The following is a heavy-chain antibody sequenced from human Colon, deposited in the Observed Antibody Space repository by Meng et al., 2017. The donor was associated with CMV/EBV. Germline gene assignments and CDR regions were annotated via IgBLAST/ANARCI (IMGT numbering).Heavy chain of an antibody. Sequence: ASVKVSCKASGYTFTGYYMHWVRQAPGQGLEWMGWINPNSGGTNYAQKFQGRVTMTRDTSTTTAYMELSGLRSDDSAMYYCARDHDDYDPLTGYYGHQFYDMDVWGQGTTVTVSS. D-gene: IGHD3-9*01. V-gene: IGHV1-2*02. CDR2: INPNSGGT. CDR1: GYTFTGYY. CDR3: ARDHDDYDPLTGYYGHQFYDMDV. J-gene: IGHJ6*02.